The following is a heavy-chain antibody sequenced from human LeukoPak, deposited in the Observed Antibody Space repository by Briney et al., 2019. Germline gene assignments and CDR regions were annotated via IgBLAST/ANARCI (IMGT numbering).Heavy chain of an antibody. J-gene: IGHJ4*02. CDR2: IKQDGSEK. D-gene: IGHD2-21*01. CDR1: GFMSSNFW. Sequence: GGSLRLSCAVSGFMSSNFWMSWVRQAPGKGLEWVAIIKQDGSEKYYVDAVKGRFTISRDNAQKSLYLQMNRLRAEDTAVYYCASLHGVVNYFDYWGQGTLVTVSS. V-gene: IGHV3-7*01. CDR3: ASLHGVVNYFDY.